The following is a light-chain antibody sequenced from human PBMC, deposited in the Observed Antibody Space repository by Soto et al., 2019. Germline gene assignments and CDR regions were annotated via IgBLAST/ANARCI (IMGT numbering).Light chain of an antibody. CDR2: EVS. V-gene: IGLV2-18*02. Sequence: QSVLTQPPSVSGSPGQSVTISCTGTSSDVGSYNRVSWYQQSPGTAPKLMIYEVSNRPSGVPDRFSGSKSGNTASLTISGLQAEDGADYYCSSYTTSSTYVFGTGTKATAL. CDR3: SSYTTSSTYV. CDR1: SSDVGSYNR. J-gene: IGLJ1*01.